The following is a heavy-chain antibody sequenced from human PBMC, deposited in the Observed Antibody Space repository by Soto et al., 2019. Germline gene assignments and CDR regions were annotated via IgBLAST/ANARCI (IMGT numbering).Heavy chain of an antibody. CDR3: AHRRAILGVVYGMDV. CDR1: GFSLTTTGVG. J-gene: IGHJ6*02. D-gene: IGHD3-3*01. V-gene: IGHV2-5*02. Sequence: QITLKESGPTLVKPTQTLTLTCTFSGFSLTTTGVGVGWIRQPPGKALAWLALIYWDDDKRYSPSLKSRLTITKDTSKNQVVLTMTNMDPVDTGTYYCAHRRAILGVVYGMDVWGQGTTVTVSS. CDR2: IYWDDDK.